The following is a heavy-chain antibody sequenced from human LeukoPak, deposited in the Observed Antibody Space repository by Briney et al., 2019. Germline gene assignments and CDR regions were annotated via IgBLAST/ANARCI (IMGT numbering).Heavy chain of an antibody. CDR1: GFTFSSYG. Sequence: GGSLRLSCAASGFTFSSYGMSWVRQAPGKGLEWVSSISSGRTTYYADSVKGRFTISRDNSKSTLYLQMNSLSAEDTAIYYCAKGAYTSGWTSFDPWGQGTLVTVSS. CDR3: AKGAYTSGWTSFDP. J-gene: IGHJ5*02. V-gene: IGHV3-23*01. D-gene: IGHD6-19*01. CDR2: ISSGRTT.